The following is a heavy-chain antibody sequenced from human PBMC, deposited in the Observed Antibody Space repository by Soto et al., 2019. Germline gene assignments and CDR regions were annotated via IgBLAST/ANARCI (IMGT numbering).Heavy chain of an antibody. CDR2: ISSGSSDT. J-gene: IGHJ4*02. CDR3: ARVAY. CDR1: GFTFSRVS. Sequence: GGSLRLSCEASGFTFSRVSMNWVRRVPGKGLEWVASISSGSSDTWYADSVEGRFIISRDNAQNSLFLQMNTLRPEDKDMYYCARVAYWGPGTQVTVSS. V-gene: IGHV3-21*01.